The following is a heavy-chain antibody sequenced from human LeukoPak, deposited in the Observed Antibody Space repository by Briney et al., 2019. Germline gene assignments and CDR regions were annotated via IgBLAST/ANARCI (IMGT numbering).Heavy chain of an antibody. J-gene: IGHJ4*02. Sequence: GGSLRLSCAASGFTFSSYAMSWVRQAPGKGLEWVSAISGSGGSTYYADSVKGRFTISRDNSKNTLFLQMNSLRAEDTAVYYCARRGESASYGDYRFDYWGQGTLVTVSS. CDR2: ISGSGGST. D-gene: IGHD4-17*01. V-gene: IGHV3-23*01. CDR3: ARRGESASYGDYRFDY. CDR1: GFTFSSYA.